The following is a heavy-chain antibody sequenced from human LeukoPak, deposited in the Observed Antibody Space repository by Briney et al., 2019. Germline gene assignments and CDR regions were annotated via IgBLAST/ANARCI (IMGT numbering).Heavy chain of an antibody. J-gene: IGHJ6*03. Sequence: GGSLRLSCAASGFTFSSYGMHWVRQAPGKGLEWVAFIRYDGSNKYYADSVKGRFTISRDNSKNSLYLQMNSLRAEDTAVYYCARDFGYSGYDSLSPYYMDVWGKGTTVTVSS. CDR1: GFTFSSYG. V-gene: IGHV3-30*02. CDR3: ARDFGYSGYDSLSPYYMDV. CDR2: IRYDGSNK. D-gene: IGHD5-12*01.